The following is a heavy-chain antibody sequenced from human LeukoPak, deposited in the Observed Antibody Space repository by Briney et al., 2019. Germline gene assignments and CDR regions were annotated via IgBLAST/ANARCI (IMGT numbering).Heavy chain of an antibody. V-gene: IGHV3-23*01. CDR2: ISGSGGST. CDR3: AKSLVVISRFDY. D-gene: IGHD3-22*01. CDR1: GFTFSSYA. J-gene: IGHJ4*02. Sequence: GGSLRLSCAASGFTFSSYAMSWVRQAPGKGLEWVSAISGSGGSTYYADSVKGRFTISRDNSKNTLYLQINSLRAEDTAVYYCAKSLVVISRFDYWGQGTLVTVSS.